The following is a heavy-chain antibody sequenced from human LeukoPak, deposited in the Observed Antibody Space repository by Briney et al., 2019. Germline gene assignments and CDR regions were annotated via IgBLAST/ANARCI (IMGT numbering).Heavy chain of an antibody. CDR1: GFSVRGKF. CDR3: ARVGGDAFDI. Sequence: GGSLRLSCAASGFSVRGKFMNWVRQAPGKGLEWVSVIYGAGTAYYADSVKGRFTISRDNSKDTLYLQMNNLRAEDTAVYYCARVGGDAFDIWGQGTMVTVSS. D-gene: IGHD3-16*01. J-gene: IGHJ3*02. CDR2: IYGAGTA. V-gene: IGHV3-66*01.